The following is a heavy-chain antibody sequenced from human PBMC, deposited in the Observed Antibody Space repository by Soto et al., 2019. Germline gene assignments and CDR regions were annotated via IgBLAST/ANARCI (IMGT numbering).Heavy chain of an antibody. CDR2: IYYSGST. CDR3: ARDYYGSGSYWSWFDP. D-gene: IGHD3-10*01. CDR1: GGSISSGDYY. Sequence: NPSETLSLTCTVSGGSISSGDYYWSWIRQPPGKGLEWIGYIYYSGSTYYNPSLKSRVTISVDTSKNQFSLKLSSVTAADTAVYYCARDYYGSGSYWSWFDPWGQGTLVTVSS. J-gene: IGHJ5*02. V-gene: IGHV4-30-4*01.